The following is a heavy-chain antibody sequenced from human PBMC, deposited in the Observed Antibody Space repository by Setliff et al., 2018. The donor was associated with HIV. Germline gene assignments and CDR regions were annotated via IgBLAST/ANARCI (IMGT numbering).Heavy chain of an antibody. V-gene: IGHV3-23*01. J-gene: IGHJ6*03. D-gene: IGHD2-15*01. CDR3: AKDCSGGSCYYYYMDV. CDR2: ISGSGGST. Sequence: PGESLKISCAVSGFTFSSYAMSWVRQAPGKGLEWVSSISGSGGSTHYADSVKGRFTISRDNSKNTLYLQMNSLRVEDTAVYYCAKDCSGGSCYYYYMDVWDKGTTVTVSS. CDR1: GFTFSSYA.